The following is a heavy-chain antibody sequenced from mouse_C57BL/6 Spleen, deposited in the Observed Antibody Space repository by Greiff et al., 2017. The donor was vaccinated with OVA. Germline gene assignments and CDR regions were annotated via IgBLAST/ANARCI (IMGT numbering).Heavy chain of an antibody. Sequence: QVQLQQPGAELVKPGASVKLSCKASGYTFTSYWMYWVKQRPGQGLEWIGMIHTNSGSTNYHEKFKSQVTMTVDKSSSTAYMQLSSLTSDDSAVYYCAKSPDDAMDYWGQGTSVTVSA. CDR1: GYTFTSYW. CDR3: AKSPDDAMDY. J-gene: IGHJ4*01. V-gene: IGHV1-64*01. CDR2: IHTNSGST.